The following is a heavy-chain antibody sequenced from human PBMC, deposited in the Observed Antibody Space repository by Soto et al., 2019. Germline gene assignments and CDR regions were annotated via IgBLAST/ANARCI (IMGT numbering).Heavy chain of an antibody. CDR2: IYSGGRT. Sequence: EVQLVESGGGLVQPGGSLRLSCAASGFTVSSNYMSWVRQAPGKGLEWVAVIYSGGRTYYADSVKVRFTISRDNSKNTRYLQMTSLRAEDTAVYYCARGYYGGNFGYWGQGTLVTVSS. J-gene: IGHJ4*02. CDR1: GFTVSSNY. V-gene: IGHV3-66*01. CDR3: ARGYYGGNFGY. D-gene: IGHD4-17*01.